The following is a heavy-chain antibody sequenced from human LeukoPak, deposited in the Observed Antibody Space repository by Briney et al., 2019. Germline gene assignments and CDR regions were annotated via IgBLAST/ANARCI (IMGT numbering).Heavy chain of an antibody. CDR1: GGSISSTSYY. D-gene: IGHD3-22*01. V-gene: IGHV4-39*07. Sequence: PSETLSLTCVVSGGSISSTSYYWGWIRQPPGKGLEWIGSIYYSGSTYYSPSLKSRVTISVDTSKNQFSLKLSSVTAADTAVYYCAREYYYDSSGYGWAFDIWGQGTMVTVSS. CDR2: IYYSGST. CDR3: AREYYYDSSGYGWAFDI. J-gene: IGHJ3*02.